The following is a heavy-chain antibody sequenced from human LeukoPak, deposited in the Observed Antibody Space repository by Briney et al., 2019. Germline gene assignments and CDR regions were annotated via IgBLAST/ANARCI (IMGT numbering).Heavy chain of an antibody. V-gene: IGHV3-30*18. D-gene: IGHD6-19*01. CDR2: ISYDGSNK. CDR1: GFTFSSYG. Sequence: GGSLRLFCAASGFTFSSYGMHWVRQAPGKGLEWVAVISYDGSNKYYADSVKGRFTISRDNSKNTLYLQMNSLRAEDTAVYYCAKDGQQWLAPNYFDYWGQGTLVTVSS. J-gene: IGHJ4*02. CDR3: AKDGQQWLAPNYFDY.